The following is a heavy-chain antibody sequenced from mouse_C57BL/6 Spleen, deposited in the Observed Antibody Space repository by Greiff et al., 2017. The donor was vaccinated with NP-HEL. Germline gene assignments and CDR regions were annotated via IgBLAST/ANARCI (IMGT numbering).Heavy chain of an antibody. CDR1: GYTFTDYS. CDR3: ARGFYCGSSLYYAMDY. CDR2: INPYNGGT. V-gene: IGHV1-19*01. Sequence: VQLKQSGPVLVKPGASVKMSCKASGYTFTDYSMNWVKQSHGQSLEWIGVINPYNGGTSYNQKFKGKATLTADKSSSTAYMELNSLTSADSAVYYGARGFYCGSSLYYAMDYWGQGTSVTVSS. D-gene: IGHD1-1*01. J-gene: IGHJ4*01.